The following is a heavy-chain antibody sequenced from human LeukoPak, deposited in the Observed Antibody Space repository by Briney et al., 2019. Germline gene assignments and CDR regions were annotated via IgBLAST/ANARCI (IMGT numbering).Heavy chain of an antibody. D-gene: IGHD3-3*01. V-gene: IGHV1-69*13. Sequence: XVKVFCKASGGTFSSYAISWVRQAPGQGLEWMGGIIPIFGTANYAQKFQGRVTITADESTSTAYMELSSLISEDTAVYYCARDGPPYYDFWSGPPEGNWFDPWGQGTLVTVSS. J-gene: IGHJ5*02. CDR1: GGTFSSYA. CDR3: ARDGPPYYDFWSGPPEGNWFDP. CDR2: IIPIFGTA.